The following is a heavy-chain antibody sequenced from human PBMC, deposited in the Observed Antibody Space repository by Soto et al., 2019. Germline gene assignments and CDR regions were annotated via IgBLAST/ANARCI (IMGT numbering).Heavy chain of an antibody. J-gene: IGHJ4*02. Sequence: QVHLQESGPGLVKPSQTLSLTCTVSGGSISSGGYYWSWIRQHPGKGLEWIGNIYYSGSTYYNPSLESRVSISVDTSKNQFPLRLSSVTAADTAVYSCARIDGGSSGWFSYWGQGTLVTVSS. CDR2: IYYSGST. V-gene: IGHV4-31*03. CDR3: ARIDGGSSGWFSY. D-gene: IGHD6-19*01. CDR1: GGSISSGGYY.